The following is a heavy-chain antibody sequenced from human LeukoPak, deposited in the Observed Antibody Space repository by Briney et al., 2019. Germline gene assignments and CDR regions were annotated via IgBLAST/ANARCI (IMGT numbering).Heavy chain of an antibody. D-gene: IGHD2-15*01. CDR3: TPLDYSFDS. CDR1: GFTFSNYY. J-gene: IGHJ5*01. CDR2: INRDGSST. V-gene: IGHV3-74*01. Sequence: PGGSLRLSCSASGFTFSNYYMNWVRHAPGKGLGWVSRINRDGSSTDYADSVKGRFTISRDNVQNTLFLQMDSLRAEDTPVYYCTPLDYSFDSWGQGSLVTVSS.